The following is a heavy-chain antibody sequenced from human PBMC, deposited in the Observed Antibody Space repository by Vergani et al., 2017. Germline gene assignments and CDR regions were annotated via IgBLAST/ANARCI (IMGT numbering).Heavy chain of an antibody. J-gene: IGHJ4*02. Sequence: QVQLVQSGAEVKKPGSSVKVSCKAAGGTFSSYAISWVRQAPGQGLEWMGRIIPILGIANYAQKFQGGVTVTADKSTSTAYMELSSLRSEDTAVYYCARPSKYCSSTSCYVGSFDYWGQGTLVTVSS. CDR3: ARPSKYCSSTSCYVGSFDY. CDR1: GGTFSSYA. CDR2: IIPILGIA. D-gene: IGHD2-2*01. V-gene: IGHV1-69*04.